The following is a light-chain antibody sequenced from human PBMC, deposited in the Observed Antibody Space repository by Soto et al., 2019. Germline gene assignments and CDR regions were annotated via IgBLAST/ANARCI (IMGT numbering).Light chain of an antibody. Sequence: QSALTQSPSASGTPGQRVSISCSGSTSNIGTNTVSWYQHVPGTAPKLLIYSNDQRPSAVPGRFSGSKSGTSASLAISGLLSEDEADYHCATWDDSLNVVFGGGTKVTVL. CDR3: ATWDDSLNVV. J-gene: IGLJ2*01. CDR2: SND. V-gene: IGLV1-44*01. CDR1: TSNIGTNT.